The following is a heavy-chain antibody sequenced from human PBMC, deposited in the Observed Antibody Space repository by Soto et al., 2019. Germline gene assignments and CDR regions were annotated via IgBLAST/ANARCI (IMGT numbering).Heavy chain of an antibody. CDR2: ISGSCTNR. Sequence: EVQLLESGGGLVQPGGSLRLSCAASGFTFSSYAMTWVRQAPGKGLEWVSAISGSCTNRYYAYSVKGRFTISRDNSKNTLYLQLNSLRAEDTAVYYCAKDRVDYGDYRGLDYWGQGTLVTVSS. J-gene: IGHJ4*02. CDR3: AKDRVDYGDYRGLDY. D-gene: IGHD4-17*01. CDR1: GFTFSSYA. V-gene: IGHV3-23*01.